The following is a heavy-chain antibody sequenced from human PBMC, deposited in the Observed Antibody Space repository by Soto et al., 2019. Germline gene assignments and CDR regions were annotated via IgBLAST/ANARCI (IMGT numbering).Heavy chain of an antibody. CDR1: GFTFSSYS. V-gene: IGHV3-21*01. CDR3: AARSYCSSTSCPFDY. D-gene: IGHD2-2*01. CDR2: ISSSSSYI. Sequence: GSLRLSCAASGFTFSSYSMNWVRQAPGKGLEWVSSISSSSSYIYYADSVKGRFTISRDNAKNSLYLQMNSLRAEDTAVYYCAARSYCSSTSCPFDYWGQGTLVTVSS. J-gene: IGHJ4*02.